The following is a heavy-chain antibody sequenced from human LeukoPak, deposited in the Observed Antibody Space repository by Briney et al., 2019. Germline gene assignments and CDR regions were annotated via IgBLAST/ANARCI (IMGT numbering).Heavy chain of an antibody. J-gene: IGHJ5*02. V-gene: IGHV4-59*08. CDR2: IYYSGTT. CDR3: ARGLSSTSYDWFDP. Sequence: PSETLSLTCTVSGGSIGTYSWNWIRQPPGKGLEWIGYIYYSGTTNYNPSLKSRVTISVDTSKNQFSLKLSSVTAADTAVYYCARGLSSTSYDWFDPWGQGTLVTVSS. D-gene: IGHD2-2*01. CDR1: GGSIGTYS.